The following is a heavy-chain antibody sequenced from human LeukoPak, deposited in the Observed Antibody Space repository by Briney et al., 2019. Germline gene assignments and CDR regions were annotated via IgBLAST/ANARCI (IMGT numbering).Heavy chain of an antibody. CDR2: ISYDGTTK. J-gene: IGHJ3*02. D-gene: IGHD1-26*01. CDR1: GFTFSTYA. V-gene: IGHV3-30-3*01. Sequence: GGSLRLSCAASGFTFSTYAMHWVRQAPGKGLEWVAVISYDGTTKYHADSVKGRFTITRDNSKNTLYLQMNTLRAEDTAVYYCARVRIVGSTYDAFVIWGQGTMVTVSS. CDR3: ARVRIVGSTYDAFVI.